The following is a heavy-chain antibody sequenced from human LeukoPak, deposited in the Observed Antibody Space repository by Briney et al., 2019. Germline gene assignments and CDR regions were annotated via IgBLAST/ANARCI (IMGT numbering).Heavy chain of an antibody. CDR3: ARLGNGEYRNAFDI. V-gene: IGHV4-39*01. D-gene: IGHD2-8*01. J-gene: IGHJ3*02. CDR1: GGSISSSISY. Sequence: PSETLSLTCTVSGGSISSSISYWAWIRQPPGRQLEYIGSVHYGGSIYYHPSLKSRVTISIDTSKNQFSLKVNSVTAADAAVYHCARLGNGEYRNAFDIWGQGTMVTVSS. CDR2: VHYGGSI.